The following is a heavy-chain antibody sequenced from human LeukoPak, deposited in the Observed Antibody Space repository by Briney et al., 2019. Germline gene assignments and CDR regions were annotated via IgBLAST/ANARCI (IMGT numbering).Heavy chain of an antibody. CDR3: ARDHTLGSYCSSTSCYFGYYYYYMDV. CDR1: GFNFNNYA. Sequence: GGSLRLSCTASGFNFNNYAMTWVRQAPGKGLEWVSAITGSGTSTNYADSVKGRFTISRDNSKNTIYLQMNSLRAEDTAVYYCARDHTLGSYCSSTSCYFGYYYYYMDVWGKGTTVTVSS. D-gene: IGHD2-2*01. J-gene: IGHJ6*03. CDR2: ITGSGTST. V-gene: IGHV3-23*01.